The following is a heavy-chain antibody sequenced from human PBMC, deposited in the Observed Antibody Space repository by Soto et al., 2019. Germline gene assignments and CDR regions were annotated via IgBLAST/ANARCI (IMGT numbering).Heavy chain of an antibody. CDR2: ITGSGGST. J-gene: IGHJ4*02. D-gene: IGHD3-3*01. V-gene: IGHV3-23*01. CDR1: GFTFSSYA. CDR3: AKVGPRAIFGYYFDY. Sequence: GGSLRLSCAASGFTFSSYAMSWVRQAPGKGLERVSAITGSGGSTYYADSVKGRFTISRDNSKNTLYLQMNSLRAEDTAVYYCAKVGPRAIFGYYFDYWGQGTLVTVSS.